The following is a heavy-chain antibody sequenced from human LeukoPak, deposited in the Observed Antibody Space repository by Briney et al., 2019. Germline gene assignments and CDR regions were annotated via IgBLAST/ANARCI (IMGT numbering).Heavy chain of an antibody. V-gene: IGHV3-23*01. CDR3: AKGLYHYYGSGSYTLDY. CDR1: GFTVSRNY. Sequence: GGSLRLSCAASGFTVSRNYMSWVRQAPGKGLEWVSAISGNATGTYYADSVKGRFTISRDNSKNTLYLQMNSLRAEDTAVYYCAKGLYHYYGSGSYTLDYWGQGTLVTVSS. CDR2: ISGNATGT. D-gene: IGHD3-10*01. J-gene: IGHJ4*02.